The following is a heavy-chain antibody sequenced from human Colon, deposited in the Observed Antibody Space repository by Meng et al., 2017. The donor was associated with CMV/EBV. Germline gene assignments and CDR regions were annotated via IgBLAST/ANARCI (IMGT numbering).Heavy chain of an antibody. J-gene: IGHJ4*02. CDR1: GYTFSDYH. CDR2: INSNSGAT. CDR3: ARDPSGSRVPFDY. V-gene: IGHV1-2*02. Sequence: QVQLLQPGAGAKKPGALVNVACKTSGYTFSDYHIHWMRQAPGQGLEWMGWINSNSGATDYAQKFQGRFTMTRDTSITTVYMELSSLRSDDTAVYYCARDPSGSRVPFDYWGQGSLVTVSS. D-gene: IGHD1-26*01.